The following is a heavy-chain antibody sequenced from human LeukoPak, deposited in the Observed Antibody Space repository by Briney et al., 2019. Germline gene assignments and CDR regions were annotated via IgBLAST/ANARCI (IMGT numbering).Heavy chain of an antibody. D-gene: IGHD1-26*01. Sequence: SETLSLTCTVSGGSISSYYWSWIRQPPGKGLEWIGYISDSGSTNYNPSLKSRVTTSLDTSKNQFSLKLTSVTAADTAVYYCARAIEVGAMTPFDYWGQGTLVTVSS. CDR3: ARAIEVGAMTPFDY. J-gene: IGHJ4*02. CDR1: GGSISSYY. CDR2: ISDSGST. V-gene: IGHV4-59*08.